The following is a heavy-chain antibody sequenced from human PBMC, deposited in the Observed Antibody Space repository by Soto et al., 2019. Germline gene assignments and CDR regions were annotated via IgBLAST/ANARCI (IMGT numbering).Heavy chain of an antibody. CDR1: GFTFSSYS. CDR3: ERDHYGDYIFDY. CDR2: ISSGTTTI. D-gene: IGHD4-17*01. J-gene: IGHJ4*02. Sequence: EVQLVESGGGFVQPGGSLRLSCAASGFTFSSYSMNWVRQAPGKGLEWVSYISSGTTTIYYADSVKGRFTISRDNAKNSLYLQMNSLRDEDTAVYSCERDHYGDYIFDYWGQGTLVTVSS. V-gene: IGHV3-48*02.